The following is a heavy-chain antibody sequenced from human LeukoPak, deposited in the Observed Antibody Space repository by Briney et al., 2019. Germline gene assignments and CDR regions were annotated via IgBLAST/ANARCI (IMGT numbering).Heavy chain of an antibody. CDR2: INHSGST. V-gene: IGHV4-34*01. Sequence: SETLSLTCAVYGGSFSGYYWSWIRQPPGKGLEWIGKINHSGSTNYNPPLKSRVTISVDTSKNQFSLKLSSVTAADTAVYYCARPGYCSSTSCYGNWFDPWGQGTLVTVSS. D-gene: IGHD2-2*03. CDR3: ARPGYCSSTSCYGNWFDP. J-gene: IGHJ5*02. CDR1: GGSFSGYY.